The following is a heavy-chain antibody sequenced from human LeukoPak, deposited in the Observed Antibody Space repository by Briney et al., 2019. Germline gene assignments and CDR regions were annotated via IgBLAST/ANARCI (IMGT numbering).Heavy chain of an antibody. Sequence: SETLSLTCVVSGDSFSGYYWSWIRQSPGKGLEWMAEINDSGSTNFNPSLKSRLRISLDASKNQFSLTLSSVTAADTAVYYCARRVSYYYFYMDVWGNGTTVTVSS. CDR2: INDSGST. CDR1: GDSFSGYY. V-gene: IGHV4-34*01. J-gene: IGHJ6*03. CDR3: ARRVSYYYFYMDV.